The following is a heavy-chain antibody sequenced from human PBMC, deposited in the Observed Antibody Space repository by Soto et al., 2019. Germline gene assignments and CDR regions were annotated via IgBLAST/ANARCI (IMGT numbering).Heavy chain of an antibody. CDR3: AKDPNWERGF. Sequence: EVQLLESGGGLVQPGGSLRLSCVASGFTFSSYDFNWVRQPPGKGLEYVSNINGAATSTSYADAVKGRFTISRDNSKNTVYLQMNSLTVDDTAVYYCAKDPNWERGFWGPGPLVTVSS. J-gene: IGHJ4*02. V-gene: IGHV3-23*01. CDR1: GFTFSSYD. CDR2: INGAATST. D-gene: IGHD1-1*01.